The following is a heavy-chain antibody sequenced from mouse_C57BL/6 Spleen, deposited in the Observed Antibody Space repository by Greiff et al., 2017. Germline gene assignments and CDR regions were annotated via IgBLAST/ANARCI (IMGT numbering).Heavy chain of an antibody. Sequence: QVQLKQSGAELARPGASVKLSCKASGYTFTSYGISWVKQRTGQGLEWIGVIYPRSGNTYYNAKFTGKATLTADKSSRTAYMELRSLTSEDSAVYFGASSRYYGSSYPLAMDYWGQGTSVTVSS. CDR1: GYTFTSYG. CDR2: IYPRSGNT. J-gene: IGHJ4*01. CDR3: ASSRYYGSSYPLAMDY. V-gene: IGHV1-81*01. D-gene: IGHD1-1*01.